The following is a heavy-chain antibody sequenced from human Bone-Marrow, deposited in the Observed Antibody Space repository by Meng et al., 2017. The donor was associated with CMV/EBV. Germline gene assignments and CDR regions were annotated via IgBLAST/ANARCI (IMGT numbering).Heavy chain of an antibody. D-gene: IGHD6-13*01. CDR2: IKEDGSEK. CDR3: ARVIAAADYFDF. Sequence: GGSLRLSCAASGFTFSSYSMNWVRQAPGKGLEWVANIKEDGSEKYYVDSVKGRFTISRDNAKISLYLQMNSLRAEDTAVYYCARVIAAADYFDFWGQGTLVTVSS. J-gene: IGHJ4*02. V-gene: IGHV3-7*04. CDR1: GFTFSSYS.